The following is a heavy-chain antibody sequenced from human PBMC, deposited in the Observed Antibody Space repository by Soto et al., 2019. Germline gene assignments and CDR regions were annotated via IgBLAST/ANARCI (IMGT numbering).Heavy chain of an antibody. CDR2: IDPSDSYT. CDR3: ARLFSNSSGWYPDYYYYGMDV. Sequence: PGESLKISCKGSGYSFTSYWISWVRQMPGKGLEWMGRIDPSDSYTNYSPSFQGHVTISADKSISTAYLQWSSLKASDTAMYYCARLFSNSSGWYPDYYYYGMDVWGQGTTVTVSS. CDR1: GYSFTSYW. D-gene: IGHD6-19*01. J-gene: IGHJ6*02. V-gene: IGHV5-10-1*01.